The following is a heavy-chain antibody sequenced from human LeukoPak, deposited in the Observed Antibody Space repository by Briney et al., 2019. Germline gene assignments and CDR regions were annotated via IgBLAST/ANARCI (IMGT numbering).Heavy chain of an antibody. CDR3: ARVRIVTYYMDV. V-gene: IGHV4-59*10. Sequence: SETLSLTCAVYGGSFSGYYWSWIRQPAGKELEWIGRIYNSGSTNYNPSLKSRVTISVDTSKNQFSLKLSSVTAADTAVYYCARVRIVTYYMDVWGKGTTVTISS. CDR1: GGSFSGYY. J-gene: IGHJ6*03. CDR2: IYNSGST. D-gene: IGHD2/OR15-2a*01.